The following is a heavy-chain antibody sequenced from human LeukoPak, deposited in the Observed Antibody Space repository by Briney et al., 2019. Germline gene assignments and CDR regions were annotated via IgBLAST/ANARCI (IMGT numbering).Heavy chain of an antibody. J-gene: IGHJ4*02. D-gene: IGHD6-19*01. Sequence: GGSLRLSCAASGFTFSSYGMHWVRQAPGKGLEWVAVISYDGSNKYYADSVKGRFTISRDNSKNTLYLQMNSLRAEDTAVYYCAKVAVAGPFDYWGQGTLVTVSS. V-gene: IGHV3-30*18. CDR1: GFTFSSYG. CDR3: AKVAVAGPFDY. CDR2: ISYDGSNK.